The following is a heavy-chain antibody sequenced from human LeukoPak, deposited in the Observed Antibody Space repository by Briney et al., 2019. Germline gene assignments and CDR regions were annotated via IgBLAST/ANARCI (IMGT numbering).Heavy chain of an antibody. CDR3: SNPFLGVCRCCSCANLDH. D-gene: IGHD2-15*01. CDR2: ISGSGGST. CDR1: GFTFSSYA. V-gene: IGHV3-23*01. Sequence: GGSLRLSCAASGFTFSSYAMSWVRQAPGKGLEWVSAISGSGGSTYYADSVKGRFTISRDNSKNTLFLQMNSLRAEDTAVYYCSNPFLGVCRCCSCANLDHWGQGTLVTVSS. J-gene: IGHJ4*02.